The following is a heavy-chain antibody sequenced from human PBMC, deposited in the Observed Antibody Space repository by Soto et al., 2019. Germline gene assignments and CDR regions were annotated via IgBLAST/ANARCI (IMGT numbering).Heavy chain of an antibody. CDR1: GGTFSSYA. Sequence: QVQLVQSGAEVKKPGSSVKVSCKASGGTFSSYAISWVRQAPGQGLEWMGGIIPIFGTANYAQKFQGRVMITAAESTSAAYMELSSLRSEDTAVYYCARDDCSGGSCYPLAYWGQGTLVTVSS. D-gene: IGHD2-15*01. CDR3: ARDDCSGGSCYPLAY. V-gene: IGHV1-69*19. J-gene: IGHJ4*02. CDR2: IIPIFGTA.